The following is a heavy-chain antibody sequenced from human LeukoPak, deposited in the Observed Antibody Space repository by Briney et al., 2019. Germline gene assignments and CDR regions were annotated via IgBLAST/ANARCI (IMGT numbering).Heavy chain of an antibody. V-gene: IGHV3-7*03. CDR1: GFTFGRYW. Sequence: GGSLRLSCVGSGFTFGRYWLNWVRQAPGKGLEWVANMNQDGSEIYYLDSVKGRFTISRDNAKNSVYLQMNSLRAEDTALYHCARNNGMDVWGQGTTVIVSS. CDR2: MNQDGSEI. J-gene: IGHJ6*02. CDR3: ARNNGMDV.